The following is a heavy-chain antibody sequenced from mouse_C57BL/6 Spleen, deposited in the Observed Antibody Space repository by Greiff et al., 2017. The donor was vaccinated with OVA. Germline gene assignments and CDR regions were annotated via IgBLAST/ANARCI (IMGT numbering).Heavy chain of an antibody. V-gene: IGHV1-82*01. Sequence: VHLVESGPELVKPGASVKISCKASGYAFSSSWMNWVKQRPGKGLEWIGRIYPGDGDTNYNGKFKGKATLTADKSSSTAYMQLSSLTSEDSAVYFCARSYYGNRLDYWGQGTTLTVSS. D-gene: IGHD2-10*01. CDR3: ARSYYGNRLDY. J-gene: IGHJ2*01. CDR1: GYAFSSSW. CDR2: IYPGDGDT.